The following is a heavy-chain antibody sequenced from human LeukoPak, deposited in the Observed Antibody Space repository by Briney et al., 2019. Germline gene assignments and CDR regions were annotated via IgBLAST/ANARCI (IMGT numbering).Heavy chain of an antibody. Sequence: ASVKVSCKASGYSFSTYTMNWVRQAPGQRLEWMGWINAGNGNTKYSQKFQGRVTITRDTFASTAYMEMRSLRSEDTAVYYCAREIDRDDYNRFFDYWGQGTLVTVSS. CDR2: INAGNGNT. V-gene: IGHV1-3*01. J-gene: IGHJ4*02. D-gene: IGHD5-24*01. CDR3: AREIDRDDYNRFFDY. CDR1: GYSFSTYT.